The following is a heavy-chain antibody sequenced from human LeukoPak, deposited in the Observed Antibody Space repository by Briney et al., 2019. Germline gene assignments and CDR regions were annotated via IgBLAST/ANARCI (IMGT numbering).Heavy chain of an antibody. CDR1: GYSISRGYY. D-gene: IGHD5-12*01. V-gene: IGHV4-38-2*01. J-gene: IGHJ5*02. CDR3: ARCYYLGYDESWFDP. Sequence: PSETLSLTCAVSGYSISRGYYWGWIRQPPRNGLEWIGIIYHSGSAYYNPSLKSRVTISVDTSKNQFSLKLSSVTAADTAVYYCARCYYLGYDESWFDPWGQGTLVTVSS. CDR2: IYHSGSA.